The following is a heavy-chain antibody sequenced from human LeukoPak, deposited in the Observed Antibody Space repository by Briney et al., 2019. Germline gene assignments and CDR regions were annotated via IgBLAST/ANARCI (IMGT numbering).Heavy chain of an antibody. J-gene: IGHJ5*02. CDR1: GYTFTSYG. V-gene: IGHV1-18*01. Sequence: ASVKVSCKASGYTFTSYGISWVRQAPGQGLEWMGWISVYNGNTKYVQKFQGRVTMTTDTSTRTAYMELRSPRSDDTAVYYCARDRNIVVVAPEPNWFDPWGQGTLVTVSS. CDR2: ISVYNGNT. D-gene: IGHD2-15*01. CDR3: ARDRNIVVVAPEPNWFDP.